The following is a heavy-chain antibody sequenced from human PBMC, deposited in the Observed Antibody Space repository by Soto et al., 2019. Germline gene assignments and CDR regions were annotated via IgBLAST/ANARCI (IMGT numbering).Heavy chain of an antibody. V-gene: IGHV3-23*01. CDR3: AKAGGIAVPGSHLDY. Sequence: EVQLLESGGRLVQPGGSLRLSCAASGFTFSSYAMNWVRQAPGKGLEWVSAISGSGRSTDYADSVEGRFTISRDNSKNTLYLQMSSLRAEYTAVYYCAKAGGIAVPGSHLDYWGQGTLVTVSS. CDR1: GFTFSSYA. D-gene: IGHD6-19*01. J-gene: IGHJ4*02. CDR2: ISGSGRST.